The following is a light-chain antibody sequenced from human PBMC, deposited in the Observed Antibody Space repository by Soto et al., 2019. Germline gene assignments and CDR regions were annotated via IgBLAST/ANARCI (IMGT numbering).Light chain of an antibody. CDR3: QQYKNWPPWT. Sequence: EIVLTQSPAPLSLSPGERVTLSRRASQSVSSNLAWYQQKVGQAHRLIVYGASTRATGIPARFSGSGSGTEFTLTISSLQSEDFAVYYGQQYKNWPPWTFGQGTKVDIK. V-gene: IGKV3-15*01. CDR1: QSVSSN. CDR2: GAS. J-gene: IGKJ1*01.